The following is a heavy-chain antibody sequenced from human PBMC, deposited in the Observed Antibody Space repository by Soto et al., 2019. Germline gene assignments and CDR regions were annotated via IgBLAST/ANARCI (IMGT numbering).Heavy chain of an antibody. CDR2: ISGSGGST. CDR3: AKGFYGSGSYPTYYYYYYMDV. V-gene: IGHV3-23*01. Sequence: ESGGGLVQPGGSLRLSCAASGFTFSSYAMSWVRQAPGKGLEWVSAISGSGGSTYYADSVKGRFTISRDNSKNTLYLQMNSLRAEDTAVYYCAKGFYGSGSYPTYYYYYYMDVWGKGTTVTVSS. J-gene: IGHJ6*03. CDR1: GFTFSSYA. D-gene: IGHD3-10*01.